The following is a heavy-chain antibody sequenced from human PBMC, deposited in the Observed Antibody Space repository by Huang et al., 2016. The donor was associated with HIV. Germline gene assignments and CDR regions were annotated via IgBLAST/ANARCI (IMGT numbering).Heavy chain of an antibody. CDR3: ARGRGSSWSLFDT. J-gene: IGHJ4*02. D-gene: IGHD6-13*01. CDR2: INQSGRT. V-gene: IGHV4-34*02. Sequence: QVQLEQWGARLLKPSETLSLTCAVYGESLIDFFWSWIRQPPGKGLEWIGEINQSGRTNYKPSLKSRVTIAVDTSKKQFSLKLKSVTAADTSMYYCARGRGSSWSLFDTWGQGSLVTVFS. CDR1: GESLIDFF.